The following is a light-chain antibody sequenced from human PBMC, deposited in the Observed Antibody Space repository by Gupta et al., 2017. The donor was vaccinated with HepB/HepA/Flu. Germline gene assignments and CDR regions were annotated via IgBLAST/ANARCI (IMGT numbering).Light chain of an antibody. CDR3: QQYYSTPPT. CDR2: WAS. V-gene: IGKV4-1*01. J-gene: IGKJ5*01. Sequence: DIVMTQYPDSLAVSLGERATINCKSSQSVLYSSNNKNYLAWYQQKPGQPPKLLIYWASTRESGVPDRCSGSGSWTDFTLTISSLQAEDVAVYYCQQYYSTPPTFGQGTRLEIK. CDR1: QSVLYSSNNKNY.